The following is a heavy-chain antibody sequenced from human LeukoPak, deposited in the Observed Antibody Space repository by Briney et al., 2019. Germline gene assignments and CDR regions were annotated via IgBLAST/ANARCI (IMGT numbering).Heavy chain of an antibody. CDR3: ARGHSSSPNWFDP. V-gene: IGHV3-48*04. J-gene: IGHJ5*02. CDR2: ISSSGSTI. CDR1: GFTFSSYW. Sequence: GGSLRLSCAASGFTFSSYWMSWVRQAPGKGLEWVSYISSSGSTIYYADSVKGRFTISRDNAKNSLYLQMNSLRAEDTAVYYCARGHSSSPNWFDPWGQGTLVTVSS. D-gene: IGHD6-13*01.